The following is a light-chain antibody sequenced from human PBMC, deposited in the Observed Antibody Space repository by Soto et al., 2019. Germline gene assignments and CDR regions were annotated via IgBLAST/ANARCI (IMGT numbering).Light chain of an antibody. Sequence: QLVLTQSPSASASLGASVKLTCTLSSGHSTYAIAWHQQQPEKGPRYLMKLNSDGSHSKGDGIPDRFSGSSSGAERHLTISSLQSEDEADYYCQTWGTAIHDVVFGGGTKHTVL. J-gene: IGLJ2*01. CDR2: LNSDGSH. CDR3: QTWGTAIHDVV. CDR1: SGHSTYA. V-gene: IGLV4-69*01.